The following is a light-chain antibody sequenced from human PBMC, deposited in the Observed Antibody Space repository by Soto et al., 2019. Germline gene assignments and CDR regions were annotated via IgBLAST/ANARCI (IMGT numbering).Light chain of an antibody. V-gene: IGKV3-20*01. J-gene: IGKJ2*01. CDR2: AAS. Sequence: EIVLTQSPGTLSLSPGERATLSCRASQSVGGNYLAWYQQKPGQAPRLLVYAASHRATGIPDRFSGSGSGTDFSLTISRLEPEDFAVYYCQQYGSSLRTFGQGTKLEIK. CDR1: QSVGGNY. CDR3: QQYGSSLRT.